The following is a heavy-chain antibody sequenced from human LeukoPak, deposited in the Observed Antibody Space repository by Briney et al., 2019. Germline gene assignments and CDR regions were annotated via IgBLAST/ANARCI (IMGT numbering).Heavy chain of an antibody. D-gene: IGHD3-10*01. Sequence: SVKVSCKASGGTFSSYAISWVRQAPGQGLEWMGGIIPIFGTANYAQKFQGRVTITADKSTSTAYMELSSLRSEDTAVYYCASGSRSYQVYYFDYWGQGTLVTVSS. J-gene: IGHJ4*02. CDR1: GGTFSSYA. CDR3: ASGSRSYQVYYFDY. CDR2: IIPIFGTA. V-gene: IGHV1-69*06.